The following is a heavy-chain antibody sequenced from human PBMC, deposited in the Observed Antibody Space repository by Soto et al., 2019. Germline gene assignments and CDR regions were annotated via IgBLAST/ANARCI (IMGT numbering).Heavy chain of an antibody. J-gene: IGHJ5*02. CDR2: VIPILGTT. V-gene: IGHV1-69*13. CDR1: GGSVSTYS. D-gene: IGHD3-22*01. Sequence: GASVKVSCKASGGSVSTYSISWVRQAPGQGLEWMGGVIPILGTTNYAQRFRGRVSISADESTSTVYMELSSLRFEDTATYYCARESIEYSSQTSWFDPWGQGTLVTVSS. CDR3: ARESIEYSSQTSWFDP.